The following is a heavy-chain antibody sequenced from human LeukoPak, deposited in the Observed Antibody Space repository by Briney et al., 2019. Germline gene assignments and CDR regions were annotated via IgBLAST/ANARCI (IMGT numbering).Heavy chain of an antibody. CDR3: ARICDSSGYYYYYYYYMDV. V-gene: IGHV5-51*01. D-gene: IGHD3-22*01. CDR1: GYSFTSYW. J-gene: IGHJ6*03. Sequence: GSSLKISSKGSGYSFTSYWIGWVRQMPGKGREWMGIIYPGDSNTRYSPSFQGQVTISADKSISTAYLQWSSLKASDTAMYYCARICDSSGYYYYYYYYMDVWGKGTTVTVSS. CDR2: IYPGDSNT.